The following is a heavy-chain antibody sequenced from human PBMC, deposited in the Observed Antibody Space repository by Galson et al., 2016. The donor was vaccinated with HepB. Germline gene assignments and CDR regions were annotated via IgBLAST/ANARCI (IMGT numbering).Heavy chain of an antibody. CDR1: GDTFSSYT. Sequence: SVKVSCKASGDTFSSYTISWVRQAPGQGLEWMGGIIPMVGIPKYAQKFQGRVTITADTSTSTVYMELSSLRSEDTAVYYCAKEASPAYRCIWVYWGRGTLVTVS. V-gene: IGHV1-69*10. CDR3: AKEASPAYRCIWVY. D-gene: IGHD6-13*01. CDR2: IIPMVGIP. J-gene: IGHJ4*03.